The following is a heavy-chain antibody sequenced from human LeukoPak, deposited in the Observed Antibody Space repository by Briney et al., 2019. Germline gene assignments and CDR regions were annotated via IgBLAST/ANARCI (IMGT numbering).Heavy chain of an antibody. V-gene: IGHV6-1*01. J-gene: IGHJ3*02. Sequence: SQTLSLTCAISGDSVSSNSAAWNWIRQSPSRGLEWLGRTWYRSKWHYDYAVSVKSRITIYPDTPKNQFSLQLSSVTPEDTAVYYCAREPIASAGFNAFDIWGQGTMVTVSS. D-gene: IGHD6-13*01. CDR1: GDSVSSNSAA. CDR2: TWYRSKWHY. CDR3: AREPIASAGFNAFDI.